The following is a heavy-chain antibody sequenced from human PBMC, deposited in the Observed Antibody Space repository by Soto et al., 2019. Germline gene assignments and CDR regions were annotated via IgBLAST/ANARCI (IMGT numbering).Heavy chain of an antibody. CDR1: GDPFSTYA. CDR3: ARAAGAGTTYWVDP. D-gene: IGHD1-1*01. CDR2: IIPLFGPA. J-gene: IGHJ5*02. Sequence: QVQLVQSGAEVKKPGSSVKVSCKASGDPFSTYAISWVRQAPGQGLEWMGGIIPLFGPAHYAQKFQGRLTITADEYTSSGYRELSSLRFDDTATHYCARAAGAGTTYWVDPWGQGTPVTVSS. V-gene: IGHV1-69*01.